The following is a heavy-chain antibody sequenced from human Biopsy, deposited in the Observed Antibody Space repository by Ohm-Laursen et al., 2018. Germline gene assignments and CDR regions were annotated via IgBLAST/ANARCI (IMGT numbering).Heavy chain of an antibody. Sequence: SETLSLTCPVSGGSVSSGGFYWSWIRQHPGKGLEWIGYIYYSGTTYYNPSLKSLVTISVDTSKNQFSPKLNSVTAADTAVYYCARRPYGGTRYWYFDLWGRGTLVTVSS. CDR2: IYYSGTT. V-gene: IGHV4-31*01. CDR1: GGSVSSGGFY. CDR3: ARRPYGGTRYWYFDL. J-gene: IGHJ2*01. D-gene: IGHD4-23*01.